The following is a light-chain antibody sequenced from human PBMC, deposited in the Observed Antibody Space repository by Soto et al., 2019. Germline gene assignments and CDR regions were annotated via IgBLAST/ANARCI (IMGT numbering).Light chain of an antibody. Sequence: EIVLTQSPGNLSLSPGERATLSCRASQSVSSSYLAWYQQKPGQAPRLLIYGASSRATGIPDRFSGSGSGTDFTLTISRLEPEDFAVYYCHQYGSSPYTFGQRTKLEIK. J-gene: IGKJ2*01. CDR1: QSVSSSY. CDR2: GAS. CDR3: HQYGSSPYT. V-gene: IGKV3-20*01.